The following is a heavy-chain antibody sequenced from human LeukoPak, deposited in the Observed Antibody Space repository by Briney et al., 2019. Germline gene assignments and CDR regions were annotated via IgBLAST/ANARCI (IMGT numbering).Heavy chain of an antibody. Sequence: PGGSLRLSCAASGFAFSSYGMHWVRQAPGKGLEWVAVIANDAKTTYFADSVKGRFTISRDNSKNTLYLQMNSLRVDDTAVYYCTKEGLDSDISWSAWFDPWGQGTLVTVSS. V-gene: IGHV3-30*18. D-gene: IGHD2-21*01. J-gene: IGHJ5*02. CDR3: TKEGLDSDISWSAWFDP. CDR2: IANDAKTT. CDR1: GFAFSSYG.